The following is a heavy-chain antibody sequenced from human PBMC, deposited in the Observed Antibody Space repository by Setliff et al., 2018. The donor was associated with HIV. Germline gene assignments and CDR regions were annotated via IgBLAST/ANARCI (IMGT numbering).Heavy chain of an antibody. CDR3: ARGHSDQLLFVLYYYYMDV. V-gene: IGHV3-7*01. J-gene: IGHJ6*03. CDR2: IKQDGSEK. CDR1: GFTFSSYW. D-gene: IGHD2-2*01. Sequence: PGGSLRLSCAASGFTFSSYWMSWVRQAPGKGLEWVANIKQDGSEKYYVDSVKGRFTISRDNAKNSLYLQMKSLRAEDTAVYYCARGHSDQLLFVLYYYYMDVWGKGTTVTVSS.